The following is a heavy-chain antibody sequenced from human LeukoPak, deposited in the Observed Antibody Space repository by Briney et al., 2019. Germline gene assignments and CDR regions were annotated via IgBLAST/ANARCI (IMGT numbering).Heavy chain of an antibody. V-gene: IGHV3-23*01. CDR3: AKETYYYGSGTSSHAFDI. Sequence: GGSLRLSCAASGFTFSSYAMSWVRQAPGKGLEWVSAISGSGGSTYYADSVKGRFTISRDNSKNTLYLQMNSLRAEDTAVYYCAKETYYYGSGTSSHAFDIWGQGTMVTVSS. D-gene: IGHD3-10*01. J-gene: IGHJ3*02. CDR1: GFTFSSYA. CDR2: ISGSGGST.